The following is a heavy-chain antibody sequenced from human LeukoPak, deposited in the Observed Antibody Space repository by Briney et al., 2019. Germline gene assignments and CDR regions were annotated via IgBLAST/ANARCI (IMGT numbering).Heavy chain of an antibody. D-gene: IGHD2-2*01. CDR2: INPSGGST. CDR3: ASTLVVPAAMGVWLDP. Sequence: GASVKVSCKASGYTFTSYYMHWVRQAPGQGLEWMGIINPSGGSTSYAQKFQGRVTMTRDTSTSTVYMELSSLRSEDTAVYYCASTLVVPAAMGVWLDPWGQGTLVTVSS. J-gene: IGHJ5*02. V-gene: IGHV1-46*01. CDR1: GYTFTSYY.